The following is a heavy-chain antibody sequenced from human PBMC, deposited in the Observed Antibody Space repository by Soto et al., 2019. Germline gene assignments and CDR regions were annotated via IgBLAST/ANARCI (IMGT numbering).Heavy chain of an antibody. CDR3: ARLRVAQVWYMDV. Sequence: SETLSLTCTVSGGSISSYYWSWIRQPPGKGLEWIGYIYYSGSTNYNPSLKSRVTISVDTSKNQFSLKLSSVTAADTAVYYCARLRVAQVWYMDVWGKGTTVTVSS. CDR2: IYYSGST. D-gene: IGHD5-18*01. V-gene: IGHV4-59*01. CDR1: GGSISSYY. J-gene: IGHJ6*03.